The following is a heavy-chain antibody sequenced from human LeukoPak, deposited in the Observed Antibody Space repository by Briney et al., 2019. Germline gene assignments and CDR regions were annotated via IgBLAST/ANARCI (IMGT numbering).Heavy chain of an antibody. CDR3: ARDDVLLWFGEPRGFDY. Sequence: AGGSLRLSCAASGFTFSSYSMNWVRQAPGKGLEWVSSISSSSGYIYYADSVKGRFTISRDNAKNSLYLQMNSLRAEDTAVYYCARDDVLLWFGEPRGFDYWGQGTLVTVSS. V-gene: IGHV3-21*01. D-gene: IGHD3-10*01. CDR2: ISSSSGYI. J-gene: IGHJ4*02. CDR1: GFTFSSYS.